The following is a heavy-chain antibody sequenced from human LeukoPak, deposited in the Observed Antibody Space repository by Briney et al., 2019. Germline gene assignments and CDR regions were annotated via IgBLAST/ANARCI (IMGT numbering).Heavy chain of an antibody. D-gene: IGHD5/OR15-5a*01. Sequence: PGGSLRLSCAASGFTFSSYSKYWVRLAPGQGLERVSIISSGSSYIHYADSVLGRFTISRDNAKNSLYLQMNSLRAEDTAVYYCARQKYLRGPDVEYFDYWSQGTLVTVSS. V-gene: IGHV3-21*01. J-gene: IGHJ4*02. CDR1: GFTFSSYS. CDR2: ISSGSSYI. CDR3: ARQKYLRGPDVEYFDY.